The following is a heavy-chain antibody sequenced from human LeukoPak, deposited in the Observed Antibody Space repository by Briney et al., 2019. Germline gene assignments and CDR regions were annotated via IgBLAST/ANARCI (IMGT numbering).Heavy chain of an antibody. CDR3: ARGAHYGDFPYYYYYMDV. V-gene: IGHV1-69*05. J-gene: IGHJ6*03. D-gene: IGHD4-17*01. CDR2: IIPIFGTA. CDR1: GGTFSSYA. Sequence: SVKVSCKASGGTFSSYAISWVRQAPGQGLEWMGRIIPIFGTANYAQKFQGRVTITTDESTSTAYMELSSLRSEDTAAYYCARGAHYGDFPYYYYYMDVWGKGTTVTVSS.